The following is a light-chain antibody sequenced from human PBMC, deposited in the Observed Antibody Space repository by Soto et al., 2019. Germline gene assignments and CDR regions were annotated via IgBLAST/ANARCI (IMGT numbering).Light chain of an antibody. CDR2: EDN. J-gene: IGLJ2*01. Sequence: QSALTQPDSVSGSPGQSITISCTGTSSDVGSYKLVSWYQQHPGKAPKLMSYEDNKRPSGVSNRFSGSKSGNTASLTTSGRHAEDDADYYCCSYAGSTTYVVFGGGTKLTVL. CDR3: CSYAGSTTYVV. CDR1: SSDVGSYKL. V-gene: IGLV2-23*01.